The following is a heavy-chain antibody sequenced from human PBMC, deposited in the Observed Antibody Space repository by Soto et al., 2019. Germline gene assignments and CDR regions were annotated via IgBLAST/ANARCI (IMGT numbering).Heavy chain of an antibody. J-gene: IGHJ5*02. D-gene: IGHD2-2*01. Sequence: QVQLQQWGAGLLKPSETLSLTCAVYGGSFSGYYWSWIRQPPGKGLEWVGEINHSGRTNYNPSLKSRVTLAVDTSKSESSRKLGSVTAADTAVYYCGRGRRALYCSSTSCYDWFPPWCQETLVTVSS. CDR1: GGSFSGYY. CDR3: GRGRRALYCSSTSCYDWFPP. CDR2: INHSGRT. V-gene: IGHV4-34*01.